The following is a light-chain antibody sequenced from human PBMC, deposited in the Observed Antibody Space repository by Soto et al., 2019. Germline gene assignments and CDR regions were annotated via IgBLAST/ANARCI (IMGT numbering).Light chain of an antibody. J-gene: IGKJ1*01. V-gene: IGKV1-27*01. CDR3: RKYNSAPWT. CDR2: AAS. CDR1: QGISNY. Sequence: DIQMTQSPSSLSASVGDRVTITCRASQGISNYLAWYQQKPGKVPKLLIYAASTLQSGVPSRFSGSGSGTDFTLSINSLQPEDVATYYCRKYNSAPWTFGQGIKVEMK.